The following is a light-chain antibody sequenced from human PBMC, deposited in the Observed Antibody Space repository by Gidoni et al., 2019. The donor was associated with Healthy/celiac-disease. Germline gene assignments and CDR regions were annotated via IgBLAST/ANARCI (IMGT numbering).Light chain of an antibody. CDR2: GAS. J-gene: IGKJ4*01. Sequence: EIVMTQSPATLSVSPGERATISCRASQSVSSNLAWYQQKPGQAPRLLIYGASTRATGIPARFSGSGSGTEFTLTISSLQSEDFAVYYCQQYNNWPRWTFGGGTKVEIK. CDR3: QQYNNWPRWT. CDR1: QSVSSN. V-gene: IGKV3-15*01.